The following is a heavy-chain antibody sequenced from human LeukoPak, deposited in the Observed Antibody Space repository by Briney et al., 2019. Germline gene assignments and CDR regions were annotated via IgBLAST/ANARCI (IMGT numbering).Heavy chain of an antibody. Sequence: PSETLSLTCTVSGGSISSYYWSWIRQPPGKGLEWIGYIYYGGSTNYNPSLKSRVTISVDTSKNQFSLKLSSVTAADTAVYYCARRPSSQLPLDYWGQGTLVTVSS. V-gene: IGHV4-59*01. CDR1: GGSISSYY. CDR3: ARRPSSQLPLDY. J-gene: IGHJ4*02. D-gene: IGHD2-2*01. CDR2: IYYGGST.